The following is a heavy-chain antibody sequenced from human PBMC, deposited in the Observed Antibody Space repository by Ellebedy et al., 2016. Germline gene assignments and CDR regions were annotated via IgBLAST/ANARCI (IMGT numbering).Heavy chain of an antibody. Sequence: GESLKISXAASGFTFDDYGMSWVRQAPGKGLEWVSGINWNGGSTGYADSVKGRFTISRDNAKNSLYLQMNRLRAEDTALYYCARRGCSSTSCPTYYYYYGMDVWGQGTTVTVSS. J-gene: IGHJ6*02. V-gene: IGHV3-20*04. CDR1: GFTFDDYG. CDR2: INWNGGST. D-gene: IGHD2-2*01. CDR3: ARRGCSSTSCPTYYYYYGMDV.